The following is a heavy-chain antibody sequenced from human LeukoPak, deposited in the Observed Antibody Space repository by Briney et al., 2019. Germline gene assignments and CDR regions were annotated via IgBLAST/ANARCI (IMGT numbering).Heavy chain of an antibody. CDR2: IIPIFGTA. D-gene: IGHD4-23*01. V-gene: IGHV1-69*13. CDR1: GGTFSSYA. Sequence: ASVKVSCKASGGTFSSYAISWVRQAPGQGLEWMGGIIPIFGTANYAQKFQGRVTITADESTSTAYMELSSLRSEDTAVYYCASWDYGGKREFDYWGQGTLVTVSS. J-gene: IGHJ4*02. CDR3: ASWDYGGKREFDY.